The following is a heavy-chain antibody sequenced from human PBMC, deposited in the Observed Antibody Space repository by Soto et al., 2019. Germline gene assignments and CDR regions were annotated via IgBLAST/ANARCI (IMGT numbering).Heavy chain of an antibody. Sequence: ASVKVSCKASGYTFTDYFIHWVRQAPGQGFEWMGWINPKSRGTTYAQKFQGRVTMTRDTSNTTAYMELRGLRSDDAAVYYCARVTLKAGNWLDPWGQGTLVTVSS. J-gene: IGHJ5*02. V-gene: IGHV1-2*02. CDR1: GYTFTDYF. CDR2: INPKSRGT. CDR3: ARVTLKAGNWLDP.